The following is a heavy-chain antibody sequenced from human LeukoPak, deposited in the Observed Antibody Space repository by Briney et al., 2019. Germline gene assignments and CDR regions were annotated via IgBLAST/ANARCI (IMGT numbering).Heavy chain of an antibody. CDR3: AMKAVPRPRLHDAFDF. D-gene: IGHD5-24*01. Sequence: GGSLRLSCAASGFTFSYYAMTWVRQAPGKGLEWVSTVFGLDHRTSCADSVKGRFTISRDNSKNTMYLQMNSLRADDTAVYYCAMKAVPRPRLHDAFDFWGQGTVVSVSS. CDR2: VFGLDHRT. J-gene: IGHJ3*01. CDR1: GFTFSYYA. V-gene: IGHV3-23*01.